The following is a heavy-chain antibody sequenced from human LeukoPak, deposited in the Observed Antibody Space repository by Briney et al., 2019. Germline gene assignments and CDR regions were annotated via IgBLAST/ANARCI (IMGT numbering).Heavy chain of an antibody. J-gene: IGHJ4*02. CDR1: GFTFSSYA. CDR3: AREMGLGYCSGGSCPFDY. D-gene: IGHD2-15*01. Sequence: PGGSLRLSCAASGFTFSSYAMSWVRQAPGKGLEWVSAISGSGGSTYYADSVKGRFTISRDNSKHTLYLQMNSLRAEDTAVYYCAREMGLGYCSGGSCPFDYWGQGTLVTVSS. V-gene: IGHV3-23*01. CDR2: ISGSGGST.